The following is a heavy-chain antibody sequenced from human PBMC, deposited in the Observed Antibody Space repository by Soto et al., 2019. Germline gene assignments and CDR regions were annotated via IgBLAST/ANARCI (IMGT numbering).Heavy chain of an antibody. CDR2: IIAIFCTA. D-gene: IGHD6-13*01. CDR3: ARVNGSSWYGYYYYGMDV. CDR1: GGTFSSYA. V-gene: IGHV1-69*01. J-gene: IGHJ6*02. Sequence: QVQLVQSGAEVKKPGSSVKVSCKASGGTFSSYAISWVRQAPGQGLEWMGGIIAIFCTANYAQKFQGRVTITADESTSTAYMELSSLRSEDTAGYYCARVNGSSWYGYYYYGMDVWGQGTTVTVSS.